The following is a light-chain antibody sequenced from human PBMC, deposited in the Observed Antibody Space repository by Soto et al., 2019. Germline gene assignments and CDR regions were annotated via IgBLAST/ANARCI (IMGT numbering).Light chain of an antibody. J-gene: IGKJ1*01. Sequence: EIVLTQSPATLSVSPGERAKLSCGPSQSVSRYLAWYQQKPGQAPRLLIYDVSNRATDIPARFSGSGSGTDFTLTISSLEPEDLAVYYWQQRSNWPRTFGQGTKVDIK. CDR2: DVS. V-gene: IGKV3-11*01. CDR3: QQRSNWPRT. CDR1: QSVSRY.